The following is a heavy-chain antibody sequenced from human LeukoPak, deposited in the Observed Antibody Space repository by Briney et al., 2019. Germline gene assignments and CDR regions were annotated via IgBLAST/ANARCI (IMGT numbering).Heavy chain of an antibody. V-gene: IGHV5-51*01. CDR3: ARRANSCSGGSCYAGGGGY. Sequence: GESLKISCKGSGYSFTNYWIGRVRQMPGKGLEWMGIIYPGDSDTRYSPSFQGQVTISADKSISTAYLQWGSLKASDTAMYYCARRANSCSGGSCYAGGGGYWGQGTLVSVSS. CDR2: IYPGDSDT. D-gene: IGHD2-15*01. CDR1: GYSFTNYW. J-gene: IGHJ4*02.